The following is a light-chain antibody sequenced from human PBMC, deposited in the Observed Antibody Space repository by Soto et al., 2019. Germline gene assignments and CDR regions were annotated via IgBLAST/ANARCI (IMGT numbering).Light chain of an antibody. V-gene: IGLV2-14*01. CDR1: SSDVGSYNF. CDR2: DVS. CDR3: SSSTSSSHHVV. Sequence: QSVLTQPASVSGSPGQSITISCTGTSSDVGSYNFVSWYQQHPGKAPKLIIYDVSNRPSGDSLRFSGSKSGNTASLTISGLQAEDEADYYCSSSTSSSHHVVFGGGTKVTVL. J-gene: IGLJ2*01.